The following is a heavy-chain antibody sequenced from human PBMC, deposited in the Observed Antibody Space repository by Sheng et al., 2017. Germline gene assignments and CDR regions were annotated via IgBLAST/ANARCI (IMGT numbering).Heavy chain of an antibody. CDR1: GFTFDDYA. CDR3: AKGWGTVVTDAFDI. Sequence: EVQLVESGGGLVQPGRSLRLSCAASGFTFDDYAMHWVRQAPGKGLEWVSGISWNSGSIGYADSVKGRFTISRDNAKNSLYLQMNSLRAEDMALYYCAKGWGTVVTDAFDIWGQGTMVTVSS. D-gene: IGHD2-15*01. CDR2: ISWNSGSI. V-gene: IGHV3-9*03. J-gene: IGHJ3*02.